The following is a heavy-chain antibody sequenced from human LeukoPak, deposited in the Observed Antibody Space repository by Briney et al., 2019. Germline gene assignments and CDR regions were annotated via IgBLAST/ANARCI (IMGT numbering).Heavy chain of an antibody. V-gene: IGHV3-21*01. J-gene: IGHJ4*02. Sequence: PGGSLRLSCAASGFTFSTYSMNWVRQAPGKGLEWVSSISSSSTYTDYADSVKGRFTISRDSAKNSLYLQMSSLRAEDTAVYYCARDWPDYWGQGTLVTVSS. CDR2: ISSSSTYT. CDR3: ARDWPDY. CDR1: GFTFSTYS.